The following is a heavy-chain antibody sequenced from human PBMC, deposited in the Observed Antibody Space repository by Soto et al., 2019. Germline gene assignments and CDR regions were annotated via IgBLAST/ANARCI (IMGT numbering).Heavy chain of an antibody. Sequence: GGSLRLSCAASGFTLSSYAMSWVRQAPGKGLEWVSAISGSGGSTYYADSVKGRFTISRDNSKNTLYLQMNSLRAEDTAVYYCAKDEVAEDIVVVVADDYWGQGTLVTVSS. J-gene: IGHJ4*02. CDR2: ISGSGGST. V-gene: IGHV3-23*01. CDR3: AKDEVAEDIVVVVADDY. CDR1: GFTLSSYA. D-gene: IGHD2-15*01.